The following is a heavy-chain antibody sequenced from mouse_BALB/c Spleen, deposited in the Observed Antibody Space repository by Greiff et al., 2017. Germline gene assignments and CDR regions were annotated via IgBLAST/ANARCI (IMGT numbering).Heavy chain of an antibody. CDR2: ISDGGSYT. CDR3: ARGPITTVVDY. D-gene: IGHD1-1*01. J-gene: IGHJ2*01. CDR1: GFTFSDYY. Sequence: EVQLVESGGGLVKPGGSLKLSCAASGFTFSDYYMYWVRQTPEKRLEWVATISDGGSYTYYPDSVKGRFTISRDNAKNNLYLQMSSLKSEDTAMYYCARGPITTVVDYWGQGTTLTVSS. V-gene: IGHV5-4*02.